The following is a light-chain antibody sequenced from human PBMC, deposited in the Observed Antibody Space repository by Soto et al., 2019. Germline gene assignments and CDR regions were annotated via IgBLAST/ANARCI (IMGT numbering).Light chain of an antibody. CDR3: QQSYSSPPT. Sequence: IQMTQAPSSLSASVGDRVIITFLSSQSIINHLNLYHQKPGKAPKLLIFAASSLQSGVPSRFSGSRSGPDFTLTISSLQPEDFATYYCQQSYSSPPTFGQGTKVDI. CDR1: QSIINH. V-gene: IGKV1-39*01. J-gene: IGKJ1*01. CDR2: AAS.